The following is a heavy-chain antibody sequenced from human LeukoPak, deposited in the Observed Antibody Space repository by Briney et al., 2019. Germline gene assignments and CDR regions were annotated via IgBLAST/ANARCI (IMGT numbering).Heavy chain of an antibody. CDR3: ARGRDY. CDR1: GGSFSGYY. V-gene: IGHV4-34*01. CDR2: INHSGST. Sequence: SETLSLTCAIYGGSFSGYYWSWIRQPPGKGLEWIGEINHSGSTNFNPSLKSRVTISVDTSKNQFSLKLSSVTAADTAVYYCARGRDYWGQGTLVTVSS. J-gene: IGHJ4*02.